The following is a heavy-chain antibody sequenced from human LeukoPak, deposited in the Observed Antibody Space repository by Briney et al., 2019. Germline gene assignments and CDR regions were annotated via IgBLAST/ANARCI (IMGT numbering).Heavy chain of an antibody. CDR2: IYTSGST. D-gene: IGHD3-22*01. J-gene: IGHJ4*02. CDR1: GGSISSYY. V-gene: IGHV4-4*07. Sequence: SETLSLTCTVSGGSISSYYWSWIRQPAGKGLEWIGRIYTSGSTNYNPSLKSRVTISVDTSKNQFSLKLGSVTAADTAVYYCARTPYYYDSSGYPAHFDYWGQGTLVTVSS. CDR3: ARTPYYYDSSGYPAHFDY.